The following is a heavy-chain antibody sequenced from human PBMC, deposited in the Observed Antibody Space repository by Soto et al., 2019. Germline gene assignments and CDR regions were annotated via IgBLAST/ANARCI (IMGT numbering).Heavy chain of an antibody. CDR2: IYTSGST. D-gene: IGHD3-10*01. CDR3: ARDQHPGRGYYYYYGMDV. V-gene: IGHV4-4*07. CDR1: GGSISSYY. J-gene: IGHJ6*02. Sequence: QVQLQESGPGLVKPSETLSLTCTVSGGSISSYYWSWIRQPAGKGLEWIRRIYTSGSTNYNPSLKSRVTMSVGTSKNQFSLKLSSVTAADTAVYYCARDQHPGRGYYYYYGMDVWGQGTTVTVSS.